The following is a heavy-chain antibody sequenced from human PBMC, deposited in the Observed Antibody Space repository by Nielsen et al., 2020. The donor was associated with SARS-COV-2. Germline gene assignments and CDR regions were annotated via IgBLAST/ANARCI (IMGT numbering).Heavy chain of an antibody. CDR2: ISYDGSNK. J-gene: IGHJ4*02. Sequence: GESLKISCAASGFTFSSYGMHWVRQAPGKGLEWVAVISYDGSNKYYADSVKGRFTISRDNSKNTLYLQMNSLRAEDTAVYYCAKGVRYFDWLPSDYWGQGTLVTVSS. V-gene: IGHV3-30*18. CDR1: GFTFSSYG. D-gene: IGHD3-9*01. CDR3: AKGVRYFDWLPSDY.